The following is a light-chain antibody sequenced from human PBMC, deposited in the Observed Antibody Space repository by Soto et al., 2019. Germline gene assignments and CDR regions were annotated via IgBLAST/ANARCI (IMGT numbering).Light chain of an antibody. CDR3: TSYTSSTTWV. V-gene: IGLV2-14*01. CDR2: EVS. CDR1: SSDIGASNY. Sequence: QSALTQPASVSGSPGQSITVSCTGTSSDIGASNYVSWYQQHPGKAPKLIISEVSNRPSGVSNRFSGSKSGSTASLTISGLQAEDEGDYYCTSYTSSTTWVFGGGTQLTVL. J-gene: IGLJ3*02.